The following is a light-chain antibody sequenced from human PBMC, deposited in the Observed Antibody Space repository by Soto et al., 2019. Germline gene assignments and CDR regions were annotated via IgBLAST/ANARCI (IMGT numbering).Light chain of an antibody. Sequence: EIVLTQSPGTLSLSRGERATLSCRASQSVSSSVLAWYQQKPGQAPRLLIFDSSNRATGVPVRFSGSGSGTVFTLTIGSLEPEDSAVYYCQQRKHWPPITFGQGTRLEIK. CDR2: DSS. CDR3: QQRKHWPPIT. J-gene: IGKJ5*01. CDR1: QSVSSSV. V-gene: IGKV3D-20*02.